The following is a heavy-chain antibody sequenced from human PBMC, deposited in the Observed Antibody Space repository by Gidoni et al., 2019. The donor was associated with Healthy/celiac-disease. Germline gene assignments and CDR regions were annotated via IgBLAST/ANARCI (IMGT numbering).Heavy chain of an antibody. CDR3: ARGYSYGSYYYYYYMDV. Sequence: QVQLQESGPGLVTPSETLSLTCPVSGGSISSYYWSWIRQPPGKGLEWIGYIYYSGSTNYNPSLKSRVTISVDTSKNQFSLKLSSVTAADTAVYYCARGYSYGSYYYYYYMDVWGKGTTVTVSS. CDR1: GGSISSYY. CDR2: IYYSGST. J-gene: IGHJ6*03. D-gene: IGHD5-18*01. V-gene: IGHV4-59*08.